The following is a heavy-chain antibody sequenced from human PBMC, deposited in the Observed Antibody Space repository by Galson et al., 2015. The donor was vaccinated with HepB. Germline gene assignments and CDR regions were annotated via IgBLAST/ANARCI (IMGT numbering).Heavy chain of an antibody. D-gene: IGHD2-15*01. CDR1: GFTFSSYA. J-gene: IGHJ4*02. CDR2: ISYDGSNK. Sequence: SLRLSCAASGFTFSSYAMHWVRQAPGKGLEWVAVISYDGSNKYYADSVKGRFTISRDNSKNTLYLQMNSLRAEDTAVYYCARGGEVVVAALSYFDYWGQGTLVTVSS. CDR3: ARGGEVVVAALSYFDY. V-gene: IGHV3-30-3*01.